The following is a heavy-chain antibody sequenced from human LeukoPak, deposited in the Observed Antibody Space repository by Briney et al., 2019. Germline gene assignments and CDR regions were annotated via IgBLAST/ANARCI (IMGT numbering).Heavy chain of an antibody. D-gene: IGHD3-10*01. Sequence: SETLSLTCTVSGGSISSYYWSWIRQPPGKGLEWIGYIYYTGSTNYNPSLKSRVTISVDTSKNQFSLNLSSVSAADTAVYYCARGGGSGSYWHYYFDYWGQGTLVTVSS. J-gene: IGHJ4*02. CDR1: GGSISSYY. CDR3: ARGGGSGSYWHYYFDY. CDR2: IYYTGST. V-gene: IGHV4-59*01.